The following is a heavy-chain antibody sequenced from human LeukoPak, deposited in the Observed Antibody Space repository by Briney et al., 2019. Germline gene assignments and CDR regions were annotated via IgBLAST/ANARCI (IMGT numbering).Heavy chain of an antibody. V-gene: IGHV4-4*09. Sequence: SETLSLTCAVSAASISNYYWSWIRQAPGKGLEWIGYISTSGSTNYNPSLKSRVSISLDTSKNRFSLNLNLVTAADTAVYYCASPRSGYRYTFDYWGQGALVTVSS. CDR2: ISTSGST. CDR3: ASPRSGYRYTFDY. D-gene: IGHD3-22*01. J-gene: IGHJ4*02. CDR1: AASISNYY.